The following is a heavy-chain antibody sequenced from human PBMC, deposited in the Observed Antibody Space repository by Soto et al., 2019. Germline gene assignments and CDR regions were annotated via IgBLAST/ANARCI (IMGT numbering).Heavy chain of an antibody. D-gene: IGHD6-6*01. CDR3: ARRVQSSLRRNGMDV. CDR2: IYPGDSDT. Sequence: PGQSLKISCKGSGYSFTSYWIGWVRQMPRKGLEWMGIIYPGDSDTRYSPSFQGQVTISADKSISTAYLQWSSLKASDTAMYYCARRVQSSLRRNGMDVWGQGNTVTVSS. J-gene: IGHJ6*02. V-gene: IGHV5-51*01. CDR1: GYSFTSYW.